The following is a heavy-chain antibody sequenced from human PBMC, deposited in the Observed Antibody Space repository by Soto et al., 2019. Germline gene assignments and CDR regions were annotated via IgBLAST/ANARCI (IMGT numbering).Heavy chain of an antibody. Sequence: GGSLRLSCAASGFTFSSYGMHWVRQAPGKGLEWVAVIWYDGSNKYYADSVKGRFTISRDNSKNTLYLQMNSLRAEDTAVYYCARERGYSYGMLDYWGQGPLVTVYS. V-gene: IGHV3-33*01. CDR1: GFTFSSYG. CDR3: ARERGYSYGMLDY. D-gene: IGHD5-18*01. CDR2: IWYDGSNK. J-gene: IGHJ4*02.